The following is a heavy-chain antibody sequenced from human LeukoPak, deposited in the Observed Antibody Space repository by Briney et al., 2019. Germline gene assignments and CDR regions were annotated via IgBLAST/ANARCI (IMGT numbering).Heavy chain of an antibody. V-gene: IGHV4-39*01. CDR2: IYYSGST. CDR1: GGSISSSSYY. Sequence: KPSETLSLTCTVSGGSISSSSYYCGWIRQPPGKGLEWIGSIYYSGSTYYNPSLKSRVTISVDTSKNQFSLKLSSVTAADTAVYYCATRYCSGGSCYGFDYWGQGTLVTVSS. D-gene: IGHD2-15*01. CDR3: ATRYCSGGSCYGFDY. J-gene: IGHJ4*02.